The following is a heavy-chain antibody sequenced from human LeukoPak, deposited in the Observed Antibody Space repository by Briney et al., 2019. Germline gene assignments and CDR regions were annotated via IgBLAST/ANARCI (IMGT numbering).Heavy chain of an antibody. CDR3: AKSRYTGPPLY. Sequence: GGSLTLSCAASGFTFSSYAMSWVRQAPGKGLEWVSAISGSGGSTYYADSVKGRFTISRDSSKDTLYLQMNSLRDEDTAVYYCAKSRYTGPPLYWGQGTLVTVSS. D-gene: IGHD3-16*02. CDR2: ISGSGGST. V-gene: IGHV3-23*01. CDR1: GFTFSSYA. J-gene: IGHJ4*02.